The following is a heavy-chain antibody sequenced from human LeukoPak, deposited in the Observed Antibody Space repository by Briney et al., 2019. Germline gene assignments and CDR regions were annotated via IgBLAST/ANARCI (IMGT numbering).Heavy chain of an antibody. CDR2: ISYDGSNK. V-gene: IGHV3-30*18. CDR1: GFTFSNYG. J-gene: IGHJ6*02. D-gene: IGHD2-2*01. CDR3: AKDREYQLLFYGLDV. Sequence: GGSLRLSCAASGFTFSNYGMHWVRQAPGKGLEWVAAISYDGSNKYYADSVKGRFTISRDNSKNTLYLQMNSLRAEDTAVYYCAKDREYQLLFYGLDVWGQGTTVTVSS.